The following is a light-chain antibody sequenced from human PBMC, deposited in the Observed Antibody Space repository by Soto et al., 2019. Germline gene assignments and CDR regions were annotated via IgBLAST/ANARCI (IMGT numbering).Light chain of an antibody. Sequence: QSVLTQPPSVSGAPGQMVTISCTGSSSNIGAGYDVHWYQQLPGTAPKLLINGNSNRPSGVPDRFSGSKSGTSASMAITGIQEDDEADYYCQSYDSSLRVRVFGGGNKMTVL. CDR2: GNS. J-gene: IGLJ3*02. CDR1: SSNIGAGYD. V-gene: IGLV1-40*01. CDR3: QSYDSSLRVRV.